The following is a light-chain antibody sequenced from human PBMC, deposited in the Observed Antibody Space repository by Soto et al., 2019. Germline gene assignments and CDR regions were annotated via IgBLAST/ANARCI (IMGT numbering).Light chain of an antibody. CDR2: SIS. CDR1: HDFSSY. V-gene: IGKV1-9*01. Sequence: DIQLTQSPSFLSASVGDRVSITCRAGHDFSSYLAWYQQKPGKAPKLLISSISTLQSGVPSTFSGSESETEFTLSISSLQHEDVATWFCKHLNSYPPISCGQGTRLEIK. CDR3: KHLNSYPPIS. J-gene: IGKJ5*01.